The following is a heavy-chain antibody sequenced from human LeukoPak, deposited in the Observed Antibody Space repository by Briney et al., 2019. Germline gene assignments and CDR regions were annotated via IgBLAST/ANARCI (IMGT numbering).Heavy chain of an antibody. J-gene: IGHJ5*02. CDR2: IYDSGST. D-gene: IGHD3-16*01. CDR3: ARRYGP. Sequence: SETLSLTCTVSGGSIRSSYYYWGWIRQPPGKGLEWIGSIYDSGSTYYNPSLRSRVTISVDTSKNQFSLKLNSVTAADTAVYYCARRYGPWGQGTLVTVSS. V-gene: IGHV4-39*01. CDR1: GGSIRSSYYY.